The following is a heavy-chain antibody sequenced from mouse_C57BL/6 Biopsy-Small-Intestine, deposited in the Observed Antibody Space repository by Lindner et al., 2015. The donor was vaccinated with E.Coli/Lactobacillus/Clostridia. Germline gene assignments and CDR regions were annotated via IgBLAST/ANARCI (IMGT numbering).Heavy chain of an antibody. J-gene: IGHJ2*01. Sequence: QLQESGPELVKPGASVKISYKASGYTFTDYYMNWVKQSHGKRLEWIGDFNTNNDETSYNQKFKGKATLTVDKSSSTAYMELRSLTSEDSAVYYCARLGYGGSYWGQGTTLTVSS. CDR1: GYTFTDYY. V-gene: IGHV1-26*01. CDR3: ARLGYGGSY. D-gene: IGHD1-1*02. CDR2: FNTNNDET.